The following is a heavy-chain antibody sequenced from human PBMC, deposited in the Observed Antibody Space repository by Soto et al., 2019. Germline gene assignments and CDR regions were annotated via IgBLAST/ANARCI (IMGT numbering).Heavy chain of an antibody. CDR3: ARAPAFDY. CDR1: GGSISSNYW. CDR2: IFHSGSA. J-gene: IGHJ4*02. Sequence: QVQLQESGPGLVKPSGTLFLTCGVSGGSISSNYWWSWVRQPPGTGLEWIGEIFHSGSAKYNPSLKCRVTMSVDKSENQFSLKLGSLTAADTAVYYCARAPAFDYWGQGTLVTVSS. V-gene: IGHV4-4*02.